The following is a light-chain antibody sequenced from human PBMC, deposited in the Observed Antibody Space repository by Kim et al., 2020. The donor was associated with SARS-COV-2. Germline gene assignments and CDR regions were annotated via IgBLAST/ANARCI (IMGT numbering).Light chain of an antibody. V-gene: IGKV1-5*03. Sequence: ASVGDRVTITCRASHSVSRWLAWYQQKPGKSPKLLIYRATDLESVIPSRFSGSGSETDFTLTISSLQPDDFATYYCQQYNNLSWSFGHGTKVDIK. CDR2: RAT. J-gene: IGKJ1*01. CDR3: QQYNNLSWS. CDR1: HSVSRW.